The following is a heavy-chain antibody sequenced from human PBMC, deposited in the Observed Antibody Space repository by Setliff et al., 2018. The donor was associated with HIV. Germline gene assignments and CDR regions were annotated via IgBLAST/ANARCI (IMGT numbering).Heavy chain of an antibody. CDR1: GFTFSTYS. CDR2: ISSSSESI. J-gene: IGHJ4*02. CDR3: AVLWPFDY. V-gene: IGHV3-48*01. D-gene: IGHD3-10*01. Sequence: GGSLRLSCAASGFTFSTYSINWVRQAPGQGLEWVSFISSSSESISYADSVKGRFTISRDNGKNSLYLQMDSLKVEDTAVYYCAVLWPFDYWGLGTLVTVSS.